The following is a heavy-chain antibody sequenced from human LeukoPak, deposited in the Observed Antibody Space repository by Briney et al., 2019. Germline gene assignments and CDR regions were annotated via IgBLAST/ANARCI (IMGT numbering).Heavy chain of an antibody. CDR1: GFTFSSYW. Sequence: GGSLRLSCAASGFTFSSYWMHWVRQAPGKGLVRVSRINSDGSSTSYADSVKGRFTISRDNAKNTLYLQMNSLRAEDTAVYYCARDTPLCSGGSCYPNLTFYYYYYYGMDVWGQGTTVTVSS. CDR2: INSDGSST. V-gene: IGHV3-74*01. J-gene: IGHJ6*02. CDR3: ARDTPLCSGGSCYPNLTFYYYYYYGMDV. D-gene: IGHD2-15*01.